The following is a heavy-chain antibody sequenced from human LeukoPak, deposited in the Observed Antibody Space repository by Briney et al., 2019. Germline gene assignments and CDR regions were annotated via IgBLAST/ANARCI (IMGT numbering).Heavy chain of an antibody. D-gene: IGHD2-2*01. CDR3: ARDRKYQLSLDYYYYYGMDV. CDR1: GFTFSSYA. CDR2: ISYDGSNK. Sequence: GGSLRLSCAASGFTFSSYAMHWVRQAPGKGLEWVAVISYDGSNKYYADSVKGRFTISRDNSKNTLYLQMNSLRAEDTAVYYCARDRKYQLSLDYYYYYGMDVSGQGTTVTVSS. J-gene: IGHJ6*02. V-gene: IGHV3-30*04.